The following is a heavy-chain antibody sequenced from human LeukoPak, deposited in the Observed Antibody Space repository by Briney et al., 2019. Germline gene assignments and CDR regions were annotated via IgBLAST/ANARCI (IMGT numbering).Heavy chain of an antibody. CDR3: ATARQWLVPFDY. CDR2: ISSGSTI. J-gene: IGHJ4*02. V-gene: IGHV3-48*03. D-gene: IGHD6-19*01. CDR1: GFTFSSYE. Sequence: PGGSLRLSCAASGFTFSSYEMNWVRQAPGKGLDWVSYISSGSTIYYADSVKGGFTISRDNAKNSLYLQMNSLRAEDTAVYYCATARQWLVPFDYWGQGTLVTVSS.